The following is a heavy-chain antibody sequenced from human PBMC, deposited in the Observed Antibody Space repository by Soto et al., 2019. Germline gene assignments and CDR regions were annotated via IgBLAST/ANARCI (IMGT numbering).Heavy chain of an antibody. V-gene: IGHV3-23*01. Sequence: EVQLLESGGGLVQPGGSLRLSCAASGFTFSSYAMSWVRQAPGKGLEWVSAISGSGGSTYYADSVKGRFTISRDNSNNTLYLQMNSLRAEDTAVYYCKKASYGDYEGYFDYWGQGTLVTVSS. CDR2: ISGSGGST. CDR1: GFTFSSYA. CDR3: KKASYGDYEGYFDY. J-gene: IGHJ4*02. D-gene: IGHD4-17*01.